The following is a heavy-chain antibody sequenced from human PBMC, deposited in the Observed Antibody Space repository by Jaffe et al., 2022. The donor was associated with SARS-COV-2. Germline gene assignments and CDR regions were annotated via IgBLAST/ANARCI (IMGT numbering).Heavy chain of an antibody. CDR3: ARDLSGSIDY. CDR1: GFNFDDYS. V-gene: IGHV3-43*01. Sequence: EVQLVESGGVVVQPGGSLRLSCEVSGFNFDDYSMHWVRQAPGKGLEWVCLINWTGGTTYYADSVKGRFTISRDNSKDSLYLQMNSLRTEDTALYYCARDLSGSIDYWGQGTLVTVSS. J-gene: IGHJ4*02. D-gene: IGHD3-3*01. CDR2: INWTGGTT.